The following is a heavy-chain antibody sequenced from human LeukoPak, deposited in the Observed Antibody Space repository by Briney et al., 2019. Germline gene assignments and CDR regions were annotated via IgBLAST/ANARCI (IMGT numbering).Heavy chain of an antibody. CDR2: ISDSGSST. D-gene: IGHD2-15*01. CDR3: ARSGCVNCYNNWFDP. CDR1: GFTFSSYA. Sequence: PGGSLRLSCAASGFTFSSYAMSWVRQAPGKGLEWVSVISDSGSSTYDADSVKGRFTISRDNSKNTLYLQMNNLRVEDTAIYYCARSGCVNCYNNWFDPWGQGTLVTVSS. J-gene: IGHJ5*02. V-gene: IGHV3-23*01.